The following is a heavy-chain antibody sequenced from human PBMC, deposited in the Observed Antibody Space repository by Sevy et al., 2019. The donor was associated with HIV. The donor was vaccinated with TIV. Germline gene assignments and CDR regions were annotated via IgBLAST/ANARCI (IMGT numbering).Heavy chain of an antibody. D-gene: IGHD2-2*01. CDR2: ISGSGGST. J-gene: IGHJ5*02. CDR1: GFTFSSYA. V-gene: IGHV3-23*01. CDR3: AKAQDIVAIPAADNWFDP. Sequence: GGSLRLSCAASGFTFSSYAMSWVRQAPGKGLEWVSAISGSGGSTYYADSVKGRFTISRDNSKNTLYLQMNSLRAEDTAVDYCAKAQDIVAIPAADNWFDPWGQGTQVTVSS.